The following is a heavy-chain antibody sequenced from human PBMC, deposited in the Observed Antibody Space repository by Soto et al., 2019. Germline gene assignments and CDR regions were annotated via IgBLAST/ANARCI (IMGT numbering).Heavy chain of an antibody. V-gene: IGHV1-69*01. CDR3: ARRGVCTNGVCFHYFDY. Sequence: QVQLVQSGAEVKKPGSSVKVSCKASGGTFSSYAISWVRQAPGQGLEWMGGIIPIFGTANYAQKFQGRVTITADESTSTAYMELSSLRSEDTAVYYCARRGVCTNGVCFHYFDYWGQGTLVTVSS. CDR1: GGTFSSYA. J-gene: IGHJ4*02. CDR2: IIPIFGTA. D-gene: IGHD2-8*01.